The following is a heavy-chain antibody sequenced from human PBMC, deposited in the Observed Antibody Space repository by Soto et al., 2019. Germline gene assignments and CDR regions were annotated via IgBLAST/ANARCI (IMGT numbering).Heavy chain of an antibody. CDR1: GYTFSIYW. J-gene: IGHJ4*02. D-gene: IGHD3-22*01. V-gene: IGHV5-51*01. Sequence: GESLKISCKASGYTFSIYWIVWVRQMPGKGLEWMGIIYPGDSDTRYSPSFQGQVTISADKSISTAYLQWSSLRASDTAIYYCARLSNFDSSGSSEGLDYWGQGTLVTVSS. CDR2: IYPGDSDT. CDR3: ARLSNFDSSGSSEGLDY.